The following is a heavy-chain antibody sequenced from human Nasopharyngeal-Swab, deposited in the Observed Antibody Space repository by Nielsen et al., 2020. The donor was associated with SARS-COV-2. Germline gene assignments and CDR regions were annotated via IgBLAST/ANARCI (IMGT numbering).Heavy chain of an antibody. CDR1: GGSISSSNW. CDR3: ASSVGLLLPFDY. J-gene: IGHJ4*02. Sequence: SETLSLTCAVSGGSISSSNWWSWVRQPPGKGLEWIGEIYHSGSTNYNPSLKSRVTISVDKSKNQFSLKLSSVTAADTAVYYCASSVGLLLPFDYWGQGTLVTVSS. CDR2: IYHSGST. D-gene: IGHD1-26*01. V-gene: IGHV4-4*02.